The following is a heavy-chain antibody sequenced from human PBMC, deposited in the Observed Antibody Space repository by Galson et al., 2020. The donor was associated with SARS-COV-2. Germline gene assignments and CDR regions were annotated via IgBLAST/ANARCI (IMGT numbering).Heavy chain of an antibody. CDR3: ASGDRSGYYPKSAFDI. V-gene: IGHV3-48*03. CDR1: GFTFSSYE. D-gene: IGHD3-22*01. Sequence: GASLKISCAASGFTFSSYEMNWVRQTPGKGLEWISYISDSGSTTVHADSVQGRFTIARDNAKSSLYLQMSSLRAEDTGVYYCASGDRSGYYPKSAFDIWGQGTMVTVSS. J-gene: IGHJ3*02. CDR2: ISDSGSTT.